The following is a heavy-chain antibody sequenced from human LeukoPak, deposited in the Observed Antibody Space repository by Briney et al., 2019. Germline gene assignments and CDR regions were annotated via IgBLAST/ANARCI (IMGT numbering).Heavy chain of an antibody. J-gene: IGHJ4*02. CDR3: ARRDPWRGYSYGIDY. V-gene: IGHV3-48*03. D-gene: IGHD5-18*01. CDR1: GFTFSYYE. CDR2: ISSSGSTI. Sequence: AGGSLRLSCAASGFTFSYYEMNWVRQAPGKGLEWVSYISSSGSTIYYADSVKGRFTISRDNAKNSLYLQMNTLRAEDTAVYYCARRDPWRGYSYGIDYWGQGTLVTVSS.